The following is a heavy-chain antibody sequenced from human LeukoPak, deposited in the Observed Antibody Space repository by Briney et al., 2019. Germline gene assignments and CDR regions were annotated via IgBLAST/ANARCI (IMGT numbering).Heavy chain of an antibody. CDR2: INHSGST. J-gene: IGHJ6*03. D-gene: IGHD3-10*01. CDR1: GGSFSGYY. CDR3: ARGLYYYGSGSYIYYYYYMDV. V-gene: IGHV4-34*01. Sequence: SETLSLTCAVYGGSFSGYYWSWIRQPPGKGLEWIGEINHSGSTNYNPSLKSRVTISVDTSKNQFSLKLISVTAADTAVYYCARGLYYYGSGSYIYYYYYMDVWGKGTTVTVSS.